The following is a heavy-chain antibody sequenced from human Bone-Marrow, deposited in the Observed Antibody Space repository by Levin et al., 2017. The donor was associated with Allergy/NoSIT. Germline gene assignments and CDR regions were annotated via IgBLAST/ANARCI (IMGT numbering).Heavy chain of an antibody. D-gene: IGHD6-19*01. J-gene: IGHJ4*02. CDR3: AKDQGRVGGWYYFDY. CDR2: ISYDGSNK. Sequence: GGSLRLSCAASGFTFSSYGMHWVRQAPGKGLEWVAVISYDGSNKYYADSVKGRFTISRDNSKNTLYLQMNSLRAEDTAVYYCAKDQGRVGGWYYFDYWGQGTLVTVSS. V-gene: IGHV3-30*18. CDR1: GFTFSSYG.